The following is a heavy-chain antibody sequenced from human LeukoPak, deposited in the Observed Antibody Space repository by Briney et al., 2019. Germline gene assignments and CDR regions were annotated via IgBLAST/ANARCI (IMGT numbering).Heavy chain of an antibody. CDR1: GGSISSYY. CDR2: MHYIGST. CDR3: AKDRSYEAHWFDP. D-gene: IGHD3-16*01. Sequence: PSETLSLTCTVSGGSISSYYWSWIRQPPGKGLEWIGNMHYIGSTNYNPSLKSRVTISGDTSRNQFSLKLNSVTAADTAVYYCAKDRSYEAHWFDPWGQGTLVTVSS. V-gene: IGHV4-59*01. J-gene: IGHJ5*02.